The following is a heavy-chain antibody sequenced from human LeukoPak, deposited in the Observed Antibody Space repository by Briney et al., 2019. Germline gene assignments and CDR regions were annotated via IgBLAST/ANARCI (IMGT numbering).Heavy chain of an antibody. CDR2: IYSGGST. Sequence: GGSLRLSCAASGFTVGSNYMSWVRQAPGKGLEWVSVIYSGGSTYYADSVKGRFTISRDNSKNTLYLQMNSLRAEDTAVYYCARGYCSGGSCYPGYFDYWGQGTLVTVSS. V-gene: IGHV3-53*01. J-gene: IGHJ4*02. CDR1: GFTVGSNY. D-gene: IGHD2-15*01. CDR3: ARGYCSGGSCYPGYFDY.